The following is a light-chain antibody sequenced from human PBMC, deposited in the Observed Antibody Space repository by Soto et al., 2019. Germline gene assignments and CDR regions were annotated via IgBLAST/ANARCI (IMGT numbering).Light chain of an antibody. CDR2: TNI. V-gene: IGLV1-40*01. J-gene: IGLJ2*01. CDR3: QSYDSSLSGVV. Sequence: QSVLTQPPSVSGAPGQRVTISCTGSGSNIGAGYDVHWYQHLPGTAPKLLIYTNINRPSGVPDRFSASKSGTSASLAITGLQAGDEAYYYCQSYDSSLSGVVFGGGTKLTVL. CDR1: GSNIGAGYD.